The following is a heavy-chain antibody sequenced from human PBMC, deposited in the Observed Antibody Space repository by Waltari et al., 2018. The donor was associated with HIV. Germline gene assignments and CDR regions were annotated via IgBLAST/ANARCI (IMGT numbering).Heavy chain of an antibody. Sequence: QVQLVQSGAEVKQHGALVKVSCKASGYTFTSYDIKWARQATGQGLVWMGWMNPNSGNTGYAQKFQGRVTMTRNTSISTAYMELSSLRSEDTAVYYCASSLGWSSGGHDYWGQGTLVTVSS. V-gene: IGHV1-8*01. D-gene: IGHD6-19*01. J-gene: IGHJ4*02. CDR1: GYTFTSYD. CDR3: ASSLGWSSGGHDY. CDR2: MNPNSGNT.